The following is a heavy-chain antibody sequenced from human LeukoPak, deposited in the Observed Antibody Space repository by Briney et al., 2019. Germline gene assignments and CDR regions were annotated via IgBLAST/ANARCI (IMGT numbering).Heavy chain of an antibody. D-gene: IGHD4-17*01. CDR2: ISGSGGST. CDR1: GFTFSSYA. Sequence: GGSLRLSCAASGFTFSSYAMSWVRQAPGKGLEWVSVISGSGGSTSYADSVKGRFTISRDNSMNTLYLQMNSLRAEDTAVYYCAKEATVTPGNVNWFDPWGQGTLVTVSS. J-gene: IGHJ5*02. V-gene: IGHV3-23*01. CDR3: AKEATVTPGNVNWFDP.